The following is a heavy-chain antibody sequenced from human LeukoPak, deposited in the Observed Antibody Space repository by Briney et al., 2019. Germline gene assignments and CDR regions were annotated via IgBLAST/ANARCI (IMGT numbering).Heavy chain of an antibody. CDR3: ARWHWNDVIDY. CDR1: GFTFSSYS. CDR2: ISSSSSYI. D-gene: IGHD1-1*01. J-gene: IGHJ4*02. Sequence: PGGSLRLSCAASGFTFSSYSMDWVRQAPGKGLEWVSSISSSSSYIYYADSVKGRITISRGNAKNSLYLQMNGLRAEDTAVYYCARWHWNDVIDYWGQGTLVTVSS. V-gene: IGHV3-21*01.